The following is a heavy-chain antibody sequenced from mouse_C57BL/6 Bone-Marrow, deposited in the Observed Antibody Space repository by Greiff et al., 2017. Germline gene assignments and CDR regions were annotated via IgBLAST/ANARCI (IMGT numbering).Heavy chain of an antibody. Sequence: EVKLVESGAELVKPGASVKLSCTASGFNIKDYYMHWVKQRPEQGLEWIGRIDPEDGETKYAPKFQGKATITADTSSNTAYLQLSLLTSEDTAVYYCARHYGYDPWFAYWGQGTLVTVSA. CDR1: GFNIKDYY. D-gene: IGHD2-2*01. CDR3: ARHYGYDPWFAY. J-gene: IGHJ3*01. V-gene: IGHV14-2*01. CDR2: IDPEDGET.